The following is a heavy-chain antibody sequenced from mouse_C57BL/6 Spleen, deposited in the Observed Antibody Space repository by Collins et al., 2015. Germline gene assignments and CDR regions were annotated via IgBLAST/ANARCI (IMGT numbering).Heavy chain of an antibody. V-gene: IGHV1-87*01. CDR1: GYTFTSYW. D-gene: IGHD2-14*01. CDR2: IYPGDGDT. J-gene: IGHJ2*01. Sequence: VQLQQSGAELARPGASVKLSCKASGYTFTSYWMQWLKQRPGQGLEWIGAIYPGDGDTRYTQKFKDKATLTADKSSSTAYMQLSSLASEDSAVYYCARAYRYDEGYFDYWGQGSTLTVSS. CDR3: ARAYRYDEGYFDY.